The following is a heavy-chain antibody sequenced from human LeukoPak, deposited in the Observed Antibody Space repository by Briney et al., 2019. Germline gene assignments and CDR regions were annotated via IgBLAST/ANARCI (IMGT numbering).Heavy chain of an antibody. J-gene: IGHJ4*02. Sequence: ASVKVSCKASGGTFSSYAISWVRQAPGQGLEWMGIINPSGGSTSYAQKFQGRVTMTRDTSTSTVYTELSSLRSEDTAVYYCARDGGDGYNPGRYFDYWGQGTLVTVSS. V-gene: IGHV1-46*01. CDR1: GGTFSSYA. CDR2: INPSGGST. CDR3: ARDGGDGYNPGRYFDY. D-gene: IGHD5-24*01.